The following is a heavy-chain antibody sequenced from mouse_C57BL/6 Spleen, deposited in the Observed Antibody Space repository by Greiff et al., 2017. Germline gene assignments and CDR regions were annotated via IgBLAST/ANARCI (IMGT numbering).Heavy chain of an antibody. J-gene: IGHJ2*01. Sequence: VQLQESGAELARPGASVKLSCKASGYTFTSYGISWVKQRTGQGLEWIGEIYPRSGNTYYNEKFKGKATLTADKSSSTAYMELRSLTSEDSAVYFCARSGYYGSSYDYWGQGTTLTVSS. D-gene: IGHD1-1*01. CDR2: IYPRSGNT. V-gene: IGHV1-81*01. CDR3: ARSGYYGSSYDY. CDR1: GYTFTSYG.